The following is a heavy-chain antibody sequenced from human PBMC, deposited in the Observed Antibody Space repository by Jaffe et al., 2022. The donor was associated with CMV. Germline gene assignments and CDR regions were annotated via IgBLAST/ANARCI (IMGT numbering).Heavy chain of an antibody. J-gene: IGHJ5*02. Sequence: QLQLQESGPGLVKPSETLSLTCTVSGGSISSSSYYWGWIRQPPGKGLEWIGSIYYSGSTYYNPSLKSRVTISVDTSKNQFSLKLSSVTAADTAVYYCARYYQDSPAGWFDPWGQGTLVTVSS. CDR2: IYYSGST. CDR3: ARYYQDSPAGWFDP. V-gene: IGHV4-39*01. CDR1: GGSISSSSYY. D-gene: IGHD1-26*01.